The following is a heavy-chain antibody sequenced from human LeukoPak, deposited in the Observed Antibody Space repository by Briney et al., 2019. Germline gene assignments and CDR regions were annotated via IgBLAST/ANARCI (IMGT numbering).Heavy chain of an antibody. CDR3: ATVPGGGYYNYYMGV. CDR2: IKQDGSEK. Sequence: GGSLRLSCAVSGISFSDYYMSWVRQAPGKGLEWVANIKQDGSEKYYMDSVKGRFTVSRDNARNSLYLQINSLRAGDTAVYYCATVPGGGYYNYYMGVWGKGTTVTVSS. J-gene: IGHJ6*03. D-gene: IGHD2-15*01. V-gene: IGHV3-7*01. CDR1: GISFSDYY.